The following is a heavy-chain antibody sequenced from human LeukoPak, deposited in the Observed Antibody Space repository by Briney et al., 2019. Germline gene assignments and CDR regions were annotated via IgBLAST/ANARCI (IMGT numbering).Heavy chain of an antibody. Sequence: GGSLRLSCAASGFTFSSYSMNWVRQAPGKGLEWVSSISSSSSYIYYADSVKGRFTISRDNSKNTLYLQMNSLRAEDTAVYYCAKDQVVDTAMVTLDYWGQGTLVTVSS. CDR2: ISSSSSYI. CDR3: AKDQVVDTAMVTLDY. J-gene: IGHJ4*02. CDR1: GFTFSSYS. D-gene: IGHD5-18*01. V-gene: IGHV3-21*01.